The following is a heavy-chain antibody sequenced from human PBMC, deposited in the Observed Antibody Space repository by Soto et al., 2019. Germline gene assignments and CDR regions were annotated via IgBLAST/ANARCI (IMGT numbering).Heavy chain of an antibody. CDR3: AREEGSGCPGDY. V-gene: IGHV3-74*01. Sequence: EVQLVESGGGLVQPGGSLRLSCAASGFTFSSYWMHWVRQAPGKGLVWVSRINSDGSSTSYADSVKGRFTISRDNAKNTLNLKMNSLRPEDTAVYYCAREEGSGCPGDYWGQGTLVTVSS. D-gene: IGHD6-19*01. CDR2: INSDGSST. J-gene: IGHJ4*02. CDR1: GFTFSSYW.